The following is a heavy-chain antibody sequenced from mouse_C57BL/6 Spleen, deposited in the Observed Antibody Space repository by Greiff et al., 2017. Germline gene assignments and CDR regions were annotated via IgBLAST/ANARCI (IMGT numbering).Heavy chain of an antibody. Sequence: QVQLQQSGPELVKPGASVKISCKASGYAFSSSWMNWVKQRPGQGLEWIGRIYPGDGDTNYNGKFKGKATLTADKSSSTAYMQLSSLTSEDSAVYFCARQLRLLRNAMDYWGQGTSVTVSS. CDR2: IYPGDGDT. D-gene: IGHD3-2*02. V-gene: IGHV1-82*01. J-gene: IGHJ4*01. CDR1: GYAFSSSW. CDR3: ARQLRLLRNAMDY.